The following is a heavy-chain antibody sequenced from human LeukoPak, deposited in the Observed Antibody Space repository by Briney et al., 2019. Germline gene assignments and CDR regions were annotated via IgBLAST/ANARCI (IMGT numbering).Heavy chain of an antibody. CDR1: GFTVSSTY. CDR3: AKDIGTVGASPFDY. V-gene: IGHV3-53*01. D-gene: IGHD1-26*01. Sequence: GGSLRLSCAASGFTVSSTYMSWVRQAPGKGLEWISLVYTDGTTYYADSVKGRFTVSRDNSKNTLSLQMSSLRAEDTAVYYCAKDIGTVGASPFDYWGQGTLVSVSS. J-gene: IGHJ4*02. CDR2: VYTDGTT.